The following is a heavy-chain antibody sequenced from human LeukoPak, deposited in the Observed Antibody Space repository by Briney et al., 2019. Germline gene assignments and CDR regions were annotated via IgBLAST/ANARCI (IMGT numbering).Heavy chain of an antibody. CDR3: ARWVVVPASFDY. CDR1: GGSFSGYY. Sequence: SETLSLTCAVYGGSFSGYYWSWIRQPPGKGLEWIGEINHSGSTNYNPSLKSRVTISVDTSKNQFSLKLSSVTAADTAVYYCARWVVVPASFDYWGQGTLVTVSS. V-gene: IGHV4-34*01. CDR2: INHSGST. D-gene: IGHD2-2*01. J-gene: IGHJ4*02.